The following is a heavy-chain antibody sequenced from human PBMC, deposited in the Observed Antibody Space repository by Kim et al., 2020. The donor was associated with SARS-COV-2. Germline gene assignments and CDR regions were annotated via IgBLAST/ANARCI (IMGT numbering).Heavy chain of an antibody. CDR3: VGSRWGFGDPGDY. Sequence: GGSLRLSCAASGFTFDDYAMHWVRQAPGKGLEWVSGISWNSGSIGYADSVKGRFTISRDNAKNSLYLQMNSLRAEDTALYYCVGSRWGFGDPGDYWGQGTLVTVSS. D-gene: IGHD3-10*01. CDR2: ISWNSGSI. V-gene: IGHV3-9*01. J-gene: IGHJ4*02. CDR1: GFTFDDYA.